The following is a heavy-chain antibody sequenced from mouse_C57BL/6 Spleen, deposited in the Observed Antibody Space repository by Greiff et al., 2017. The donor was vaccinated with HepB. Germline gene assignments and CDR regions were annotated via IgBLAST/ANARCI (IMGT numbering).Heavy chain of an antibody. CDR1: GYTFTDYE. D-gene: IGHD1-1*01. CDR2: IDPETGGT. J-gene: IGHJ1*03. V-gene: IGHV1-15*01. Sequence: QVQLQQSGAELVRPGASVTLSCKASGYTFTDYEMHWVKQTPVHGLEWIGAIDPETGGTAYNQKFKGKAILTADKSSSTAYMELRSLTSEDSAVYYGTGGGRTTTVSFDVWGTGTTVTVSS. CDR3: TGGGRTTTVSFDV.